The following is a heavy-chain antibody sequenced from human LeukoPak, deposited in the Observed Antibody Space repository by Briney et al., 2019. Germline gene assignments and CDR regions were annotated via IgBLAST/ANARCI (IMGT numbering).Heavy chain of an antibody. Sequence: ASVEVSCKASGYTFTSYGISWVRQAPGQGLEWMGWISAYNGNTNYAQKLQGRVTMTTDTSTSTAYMELRSLRSDDTAVYYCARLREGMIVVIFDYWGQGTLVTVSS. D-gene: IGHD3-22*01. CDR1: GYTFTSYG. J-gene: IGHJ4*02. V-gene: IGHV1-18*01. CDR2: ISAYNGNT. CDR3: ARLREGMIVVIFDY.